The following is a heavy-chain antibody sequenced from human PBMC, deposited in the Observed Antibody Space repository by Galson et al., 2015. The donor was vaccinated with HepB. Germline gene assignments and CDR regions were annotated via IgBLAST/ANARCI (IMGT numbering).Heavy chain of an antibody. J-gene: IGHJ6*02. Sequence: SLRLSCAASGFTFSSYWMSWVRQAPGKGLEWVANIKQDGSEKYYVDSVKGRFTISRDNAKNSLYLQMNSLRAEDTAVYYCARGHYSSGWYSSYYYYGMDVWGQGTTVTVSS. D-gene: IGHD6-19*01. CDR2: IKQDGSEK. CDR3: ARGHYSSGWYSSYYYYGMDV. V-gene: IGHV3-7*03. CDR1: GFTFSSYW.